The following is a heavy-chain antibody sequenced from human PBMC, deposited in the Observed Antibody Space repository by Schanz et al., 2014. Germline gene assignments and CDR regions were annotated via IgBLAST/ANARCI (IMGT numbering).Heavy chain of an antibody. Sequence: EVQLLESGGGLVQPGGSLRLSCTASGFTFSSYSMNWVRQAPGKGLVWVSRIKSDGSSTSYADSVKGRFTISRDNSRSTMYLQMSSLRAEDTAVYYCAKSQGSSFDSWGQGTLVTVSS. CDR1: GFTFSSYS. V-gene: IGHV3-74*02. D-gene: IGHD6-13*01. CDR2: IKSDGSST. J-gene: IGHJ4*02. CDR3: AKSQGSSFDS.